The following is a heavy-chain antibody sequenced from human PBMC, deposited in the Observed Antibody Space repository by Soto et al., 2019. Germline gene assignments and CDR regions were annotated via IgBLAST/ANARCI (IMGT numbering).Heavy chain of an antibody. CDR1: GYSISSGYF. Sequence: SETLSLTCFVSGYSISSGYFWGWIRQPPGKALEFIGNIYYSGSTYYNPSLKSRASLSVDTSNNQFSLKLSSVTVADTAVYYCVRVLSEDWFDPWGPGPLVTVSA. V-gene: IGHV4-38-2*02. CDR3: VRVLSEDWFDP. J-gene: IGHJ5*02. CDR2: IYYSGST.